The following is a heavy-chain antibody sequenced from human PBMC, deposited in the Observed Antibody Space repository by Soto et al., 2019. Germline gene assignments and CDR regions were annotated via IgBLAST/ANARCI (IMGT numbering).Heavy chain of an antibody. J-gene: IGHJ6*02. CDR1: GFTFSGYW. V-gene: IGHV3-7*01. D-gene: IGHD2-2*01. CDR2: IKQDGSEK. Sequence: GGSLRLSCAASGFTFSGYWMSWVRQAPGKGLEWVANIKQDGSEKYFGDSVKGRFTISRDNAKKSLYLQMNSLRAEDTAVYYCARDPEGCSSTSCYNYYYYYGMDVWGQGTTVTVSS. CDR3: ARDPEGCSSTSCYNYYYYYGMDV.